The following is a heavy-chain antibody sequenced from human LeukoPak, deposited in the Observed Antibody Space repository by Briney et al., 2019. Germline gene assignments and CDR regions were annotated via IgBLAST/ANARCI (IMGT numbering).Heavy chain of an antibody. Sequence: SETLSLTCTVSGGSISSHYWSWIRQPPGKGLEWIGSIYYSGSTYYNPSLKSRVTISVDTSKNQFSLKLSSVTAADTAVYYCARGAEGGLQQLVLNYYYYMDVWGKGTTVTVSS. D-gene: IGHD6-13*01. V-gene: IGHV4-59*11. CDR3: ARGAEGGLQQLVLNYYYYMDV. CDR2: IYYSGST. CDR1: GGSISSHY. J-gene: IGHJ6*03.